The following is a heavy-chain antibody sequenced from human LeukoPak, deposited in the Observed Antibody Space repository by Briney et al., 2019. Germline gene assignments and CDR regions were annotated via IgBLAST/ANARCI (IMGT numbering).Heavy chain of an antibody. J-gene: IGHJ4*02. D-gene: IGHD6-19*01. CDR1: GFTFTAYG. Sequence: GGSLRLSCAASGFTFTAYGMQWVRQAPGKGLEWVAFVRYNGNDKYYADSVKGRFTISRDNAKNSLYLQMNSLRAEDTALYYCAKDKGVAVALYYFDYWGQGTLVTVSS. V-gene: IGHV3-30*02. CDR2: VRYNGNDK. CDR3: AKDKGVAVALYYFDY.